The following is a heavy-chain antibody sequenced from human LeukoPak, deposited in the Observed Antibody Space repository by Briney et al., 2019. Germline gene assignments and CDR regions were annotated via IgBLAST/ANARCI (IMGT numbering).Heavy chain of an antibody. CDR1: GCTFSIYE. CDR2: IIQSGSTE. V-gene: IGHV3-48*03. J-gene: IGHJ4*02. D-gene: IGHD3-16*02. CDR3: ERERLSCFRHCSDY. Sequence: GGSLTLSCVASGCTFSIYEWNWIRQAPGKGLEWVADIIQSGSTEYYAYSVKGRFTISSDNAKNSLYLQMNSLRAEATDVYECERERLSCFRHCSDYWGQGTLVTVSS.